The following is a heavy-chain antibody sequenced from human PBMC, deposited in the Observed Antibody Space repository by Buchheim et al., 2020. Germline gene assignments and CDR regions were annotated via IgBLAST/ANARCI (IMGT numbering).Heavy chain of an antibody. Sequence: QVQLVQSGAEVKKPGSSVKVSCKASGGTFSSYAINWVRQATGQGLEWMGWMNPNSGNTGYAQKFQGRVTMTRNTSISTAYMELSSLRSEDTAVYYCARGVWAHGGSYYYGMDVWGQGTT. V-gene: IGHV1-8*02. CDR2: MNPNSGNT. CDR3: ARGVWAHGGSYYYGMDV. CDR1: GGTFSSYA. J-gene: IGHJ6*02. D-gene: IGHD1-26*01.